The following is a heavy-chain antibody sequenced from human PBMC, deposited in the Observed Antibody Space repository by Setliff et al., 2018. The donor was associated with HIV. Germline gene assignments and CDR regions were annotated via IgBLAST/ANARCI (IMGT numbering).Heavy chain of an antibody. CDR1: GFTFSNFW. J-gene: IGHJ4*02. D-gene: IGHD3-22*01. Sequence: PGGSLRLSCATSGFTFSNFWMTWVRQAPGKGLEWVANIKEDGSETFYVDSVKGRFTMSRDNAKNSLFLEMNSLKAEDTAVYYCARAYNVYDYRFDSSGYDYWGQGTLVTVSS. CDR2: IKEDGSET. V-gene: IGHV3-7*03. CDR3: ARAYNVYDYRFDSSGYDY.